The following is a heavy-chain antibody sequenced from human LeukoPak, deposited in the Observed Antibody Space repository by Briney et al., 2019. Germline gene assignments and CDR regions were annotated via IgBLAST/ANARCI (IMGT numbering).Heavy chain of an antibody. D-gene: IGHD1-26*01. CDR3: ARDPFGSYWVDY. V-gene: IGHV4-39*02. Sequence: SETLSLTCTVSGGSISSSSYYWGWIRQPPGKGLEWIGSIYYSGSTYYNPSLKSRVTISVDTSKNQFSLKLSSVTAADTALYYCARDPFGSYWVDYWGQGTLVTVSS. CDR2: IYYSGST. J-gene: IGHJ4*02. CDR1: GGSISSSSYY.